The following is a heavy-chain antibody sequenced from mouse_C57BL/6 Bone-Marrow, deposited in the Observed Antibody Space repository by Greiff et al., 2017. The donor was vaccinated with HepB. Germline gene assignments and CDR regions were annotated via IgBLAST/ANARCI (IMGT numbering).Heavy chain of an antibody. V-gene: IGHV5-4*01. Sequence: EVQVVESGGGLVKPGGSLKLSCAASGFNFSSYAMSWVRQTPEKRLEWVATISDGGSYTYYPDNVKGRFTISRDNAKNDLYLQMSHLKSEDTAMYYCAREKGFAYWGQGTLVTVSA. CDR3: AREKGFAY. CDR1: GFNFSSYA. J-gene: IGHJ3*01. CDR2: ISDGGSYT.